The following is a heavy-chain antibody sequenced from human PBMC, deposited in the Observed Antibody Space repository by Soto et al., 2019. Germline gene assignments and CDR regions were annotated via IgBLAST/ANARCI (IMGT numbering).Heavy chain of an antibody. CDR3: GPRGAVADPRGY. J-gene: IGHJ4*02. CDR1: GGSFSDFY. V-gene: IGHV4-34*01. CDR2: INHSGNT. D-gene: IGHD6-19*01. Sequence: QVQLQQWGAGLLKPSETLSLTCAVYGGSFSDFYWTWIRQLPGKGLEWIGEINHSGNTNYNPSLKSRVALSVDTSKNQFSLNLRSVTAADTAVYYCGPRGAVADPRGYWGQGTLVTVSS.